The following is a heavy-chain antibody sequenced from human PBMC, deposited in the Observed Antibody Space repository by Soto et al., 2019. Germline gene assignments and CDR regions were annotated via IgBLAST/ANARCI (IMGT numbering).Heavy chain of an antibody. CDR1: GGSISDSY. CDR2: IYYTGTT. Sequence: SETLSLTCTVSGGSISDSYWSWIRQPPGKGLEWIGYIYYTGTTNYNPSLKSRVTFSVDTSKNQFSLKLNSVTAADTALYYCARGALNWFDPWGQGTLVTAPQ. V-gene: IGHV4-59*01. CDR3: ARGALNWFDP. J-gene: IGHJ5*02.